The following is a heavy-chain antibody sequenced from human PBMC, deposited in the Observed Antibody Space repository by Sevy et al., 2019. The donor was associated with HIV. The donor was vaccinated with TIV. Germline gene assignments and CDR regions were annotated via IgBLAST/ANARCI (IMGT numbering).Heavy chain of an antibody. V-gene: IGHV3-53*01. CDR2: IYSGGST. J-gene: IGHJ4*02. Sequence: GGSLRLSCAVSGFTVTSNYMSWVRQAPGKGLEWVSVIYSGGSTYYADSVKGRFTISRDNSKNTLYLQMNSLRAEDTAVYYCARDGAAARYDYWGQGTLVTVSS. D-gene: IGHD6-6*01. CDR3: ARDGAAARYDY. CDR1: GFTVTSNY.